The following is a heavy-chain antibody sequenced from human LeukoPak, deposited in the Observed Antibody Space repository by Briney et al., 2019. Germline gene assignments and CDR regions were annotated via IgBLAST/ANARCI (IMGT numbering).Heavy chain of an antibody. CDR3: ARRTTNYYYMDV. D-gene: IGHD4-17*01. Sequence: GGSLRLSCAASGFTFSSYAMSWVRQAPGKGLEWVSAISGSGGSTYYADSVKGRFTISRDNSKNTLYLQMNSLRAEDTVVYYCARRTTNYYYMDVWGKGTTVTVSS. V-gene: IGHV3-23*01. CDR1: GFTFSSYA. CDR2: ISGSGGST. J-gene: IGHJ6*03.